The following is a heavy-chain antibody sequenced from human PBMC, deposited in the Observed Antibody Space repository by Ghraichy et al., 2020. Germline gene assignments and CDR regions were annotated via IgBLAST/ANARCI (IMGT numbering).Heavy chain of an antibody. CDR2: IYYSGST. J-gene: IGHJ6*02. CDR3: AREFLSSSWYSGRYGMDV. V-gene: IGHV4-31*03. Sequence: SETLSLTCTVSGGSISSGGYYWSWIRQHPGKGLEWIGYIYYSGSTYYNPSLKSRVTISVDTSKNQFSLKLSSVTAADTAVYYCAREFLSSSWYSGRYGMDVWGQGTTVTVSS. CDR1: GGSISSGGYY. D-gene: IGHD6-13*01.